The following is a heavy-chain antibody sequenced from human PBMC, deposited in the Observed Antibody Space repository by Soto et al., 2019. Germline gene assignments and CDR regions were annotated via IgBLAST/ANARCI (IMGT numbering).Heavy chain of an antibody. CDR3: ARDPSEGRVGNWFES. V-gene: IGHV3-21*06. D-gene: IGHD2-2*01. CDR2: ISSSTSHG. J-gene: IGHJ5*01. CDR1: GFTFSRYG. Sequence: GGSLRLSCAASGFTFSRYGMNWLRQAPGKGLEWVASISSSTSHGYYEDSLKGRFSTSRANAKNILYLEMYGLRAEDTAVYYCARDPSEGRVGNWFESWGQGTLVTVSS.